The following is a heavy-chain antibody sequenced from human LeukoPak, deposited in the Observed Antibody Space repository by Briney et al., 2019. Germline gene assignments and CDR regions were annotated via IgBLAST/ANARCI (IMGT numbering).Heavy chain of an antibody. CDR1: GGSIGSNY. V-gene: IGHV4-59*08. CDR2: IYYSGGT. D-gene: IGHD2-2*01. CDR3: ARRFALFVVVPAAMSDAFDI. Sequence: SETLCLTCTVSGGSIGSNYWSWIRQPPGKGLEWIGYIYYSGGTNYNPSLKSRVTISVDTSKNQFSLKLSSVTAADTAVYYCARRFALFVVVPAAMSDAFDIWGQGTMVTVSS. J-gene: IGHJ3*02.